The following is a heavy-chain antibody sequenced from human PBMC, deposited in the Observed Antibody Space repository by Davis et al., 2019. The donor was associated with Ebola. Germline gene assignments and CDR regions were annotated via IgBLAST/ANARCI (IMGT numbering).Heavy chain of an antibody. CDR1: GYTLVGHG. CDR3: ARSTGEDDY. Sequence: ASVKVSCKASGYTLVGHGINWVRQAPGQGLEWMGWISAYNGHTKYSQKFQGRVTITRDTSASTAYMELSSLRSEDTAVYYCARSTGEDDYWGQGTQVTVSS. V-gene: IGHV1-18*04. J-gene: IGHJ4*02. CDR2: ISAYNGHT. D-gene: IGHD7-27*01.